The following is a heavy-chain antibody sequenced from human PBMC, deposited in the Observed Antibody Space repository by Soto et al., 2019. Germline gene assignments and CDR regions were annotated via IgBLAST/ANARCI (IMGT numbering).Heavy chain of an antibody. CDR3: ARIYSGYDSTDY. V-gene: IGHV4-59*01. Sequence: SETLSLTCTVSGGSISSYYWSWIRQPPGKGLEWIGYIYYSGSTNYNPSLKSRVTISVDTSKNQFSLKLSSVTAADTAVYYCARIYSGYDSTDYWGQGTLVTVSS. CDR1: GGSISSYY. CDR2: IYYSGST. D-gene: IGHD5-12*01. J-gene: IGHJ4*02.